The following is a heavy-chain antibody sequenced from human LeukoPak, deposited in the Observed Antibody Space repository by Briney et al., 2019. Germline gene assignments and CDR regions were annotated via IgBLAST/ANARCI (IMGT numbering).Heavy chain of an antibody. Sequence: ASVKVSCKASGYTFTGYYVHWVRQAPGQGLEWMGWINPNSGGTNYAQKFQGRVTMTRDTSISTAYMELSSLGSDDTAVYYCARAPTDYGASAYWGQGTLVTVSS. CDR1: GYTFTGYY. V-gene: IGHV1-2*02. CDR2: INPNSGGT. D-gene: IGHD4/OR15-4a*01. CDR3: ARAPTDYGASAY. J-gene: IGHJ4*02.